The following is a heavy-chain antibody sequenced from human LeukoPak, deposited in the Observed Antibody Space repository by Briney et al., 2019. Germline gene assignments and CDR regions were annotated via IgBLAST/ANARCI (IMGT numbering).Heavy chain of an antibody. CDR1: GGSISSYY. Sequence: PSETLSLTCTVSGGSISSYYWSWIRQPAGKGLEWIGRIYTSGSTNYNPSLKSRVTMSVDTSKNQFSLKLSSVTAADTAVYYCAREDCSSTSCSQFDYWGQGTLVTVSS. CDR3: AREDCSSTSCSQFDY. V-gene: IGHV4-4*07. J-gene: IGHJ4*02. D-gene: IGHD2-2*01. CDR2: IYTSGST.